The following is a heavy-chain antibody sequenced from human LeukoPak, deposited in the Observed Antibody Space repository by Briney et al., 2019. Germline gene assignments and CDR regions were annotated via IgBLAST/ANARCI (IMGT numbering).Heavy chain of an antibody. D-gene: IGHD3-22*01. CDR2: ISSSSSYI. V-gene: IGHV3-21*01. CDR1: GFTFSSYS. CDR3: ARGLSYYYDSSGRDY. Sequence: GGSLRLSCAASGFTFSSYSMNWVRQAPGKGLEWVSSISSSSSYIYYADSVKGRFTISRDNAKNSLYLQMNSLRAEDTAVYYCARGLSYYYDSSGRDYWGQGTLVTVSS. J-gene: IGHJ4*02.